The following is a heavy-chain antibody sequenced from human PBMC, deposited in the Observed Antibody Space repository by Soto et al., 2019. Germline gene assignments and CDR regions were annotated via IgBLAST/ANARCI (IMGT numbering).Heavy chain of an antibody. CDR2: ISSGSSTI. V-gene: IGHV3-48*01. CDR1: GFTFSSYS. Sequence: PGGSLRLSCTASGFTFSSYSMNWVRQAPGKGLEWVAYISSGSSTIYYADSMKGRFTISRDNAKNALYLHMNTLRAEDTAVYYCATVSDLDFWRAHFVFGWLDSWGQGTQVTVSS. J-gene: IGHJ5*01. D-gene: IGHD3-3*01. CDR3: ATVSDLDFWRAHFVFGWLDS.